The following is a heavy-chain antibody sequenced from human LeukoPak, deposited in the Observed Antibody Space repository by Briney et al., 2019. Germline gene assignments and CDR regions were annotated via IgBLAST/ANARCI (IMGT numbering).Heavy chain of an antibody. Sequence: SETLSLTCTVSGGSISSSGYYWGWIRQPPGKGLEWIGSIYHSGSTYYNPSLKSRVTISVDTSKNQFSLKLSSVTAADTAVYYCAYDSSGYYYGADAFDIWGQGTMVTVSS. CDR3: AYDSSGYYYGADAFDI. J-gene: IGHJ3*02. V-gene: IGHV4-39*07. CDR1: GGSISSSGYY. CDR2: IYHSGST. D-gene: IGHD3-22*01.